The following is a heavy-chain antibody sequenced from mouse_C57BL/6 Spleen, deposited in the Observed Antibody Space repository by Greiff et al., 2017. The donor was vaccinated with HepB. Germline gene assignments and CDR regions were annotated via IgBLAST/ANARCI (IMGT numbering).Heavy chain of an antibody. J-gene: IGHJ2*01. CDR1: GYTFTSYW. CDR3: AIQAYDYGFDY. D-gene: IGHD2-4*01. V-gene: IGHV1-64*01. Sequence: VQLQQPGAELVKPGASVKLSCKASGYTFTSYWMHWVKQRPGQGLEWIGMIHPNSGSTNYNEKFKSKATLTVDKSSSTAYMQLSSLTAEDSAVYYCAIQAYDYGFDYWGQGTTLTVSS. CDR2: IHPNSGST.